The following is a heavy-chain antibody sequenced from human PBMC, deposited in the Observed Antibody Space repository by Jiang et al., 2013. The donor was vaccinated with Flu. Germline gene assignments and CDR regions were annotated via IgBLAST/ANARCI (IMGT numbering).Heavy chain of an antibody. CDR2: INAGNGNT. V-gene: IGHV1-3*01. Sequence: GYTFTSYAMHWVRQAPGQRLEWMGWINAGNGNTKYSQKFQGRVTITRDTSASTAYMELSSLRSEDTAVYYCARTWYSSGWDGAYWGQGTLVTVSS. D-gene: IGHD6-19*01. CDR3: ARTWYSSGWDGAY. J-gene: IGHJ4*02. CDR1: GYTFTSYA.